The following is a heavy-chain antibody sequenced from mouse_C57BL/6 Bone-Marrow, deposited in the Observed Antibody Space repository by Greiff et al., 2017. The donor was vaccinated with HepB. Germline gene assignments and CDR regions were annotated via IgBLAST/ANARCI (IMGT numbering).Heavy chain of an antibody. CDR3: ARIAGTDYFDY. CDR2: IHPNSGST. V-gene: IGHV1-64*01. J-gene: IGHJ2*01. CDR1: GYTFTSYW. Sequence: QVQLQQPGAELVKPGASVKLSCKASGYTFTSYWMHWVKQRPGQGLEWIGMIHPNSGSTNYNEKFKSKATLTVDKSSSTAYMQLSSLTSEDSAVYYCARIAGTDYFDYWGQGTTLTVSS. D-gene: IGHD4-1*01.